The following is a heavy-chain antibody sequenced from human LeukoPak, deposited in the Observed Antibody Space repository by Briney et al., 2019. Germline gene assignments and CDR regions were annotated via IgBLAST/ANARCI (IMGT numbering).Heavy chain of an antibody. CDR3: ATDLRYAFDY. J-gene: IGHJ4*02. D-gene: IGHD3-9*01. Sequence: PGESLRLSCAPPGFSFTDYPINWVRQAPGKGLEWISNIRTTAEGAKYAYYADSVKGRVTISRDDGKNPLYLHMNSLRDDDTSLYYCATDLRYAFDYWGQGILVTVSS. V-gene: IGHV3-48*02. CDR2: IRTTAEGAKYA. CDR1: GFSFTDYP.